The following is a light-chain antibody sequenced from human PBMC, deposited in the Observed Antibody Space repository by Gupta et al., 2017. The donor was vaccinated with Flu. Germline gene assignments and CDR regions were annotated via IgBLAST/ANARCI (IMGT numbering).Light chain of an antibody. V-gene: IGKV1-39*01. CDR3: QQRSSSLKWT. J-gene: IGKJ1*01. CDR2: GAS. Sequence: DIQMTQSPSSLSASVGDRVTITCRASQSIRTFLNWYQQKPGKAPKLLIYGASSLPSGVPSRFSGSVSGTGFTLTIISLQPEDFATYYCQQRSSSLKWTFGQGTQVEMK. CDR1: QSIRTF.